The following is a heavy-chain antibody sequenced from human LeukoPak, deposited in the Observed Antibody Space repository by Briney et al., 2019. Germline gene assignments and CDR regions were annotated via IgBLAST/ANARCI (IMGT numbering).Heavy chain of an antibody. CDR3: ARGRGGDNSNWFDP. J-gene: IGHJ5*02. V-gene: IGHV3-30-3*01. Sequence: GRSLRLSCAASGFTFSSYAMHWVRQAPGKGLEWVAVISYDGSNKYYADSVKGRFTISRDNANNSLYLQMTGLRDEDTAVYYCARGRGGDNSNWFDPWGPGTLVAVSS. D-gene: IGHD4-23*01. CDR1: GFTFSSYA. CDR2: ISYDGSNK.